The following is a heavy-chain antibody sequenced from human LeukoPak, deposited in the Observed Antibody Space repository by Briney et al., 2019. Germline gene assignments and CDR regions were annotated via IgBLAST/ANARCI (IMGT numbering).Heavy chain of an antibody. CDR1: GGSFSNDY. J-gene: IGHJ4*02. Sequence: ESSETLSLTCTVSGGSFSNDYWSWIRQPPGKGLEWIGYIYHNGKTNYNPSLTSRLTISLDTSKTQFSLNLISMTAADTAIYYCARASEGIGFFDYWGQGILVTVSS. D-gene: IGHD2-2*03. CDR3: ARASEGIGFFDY. V-gene: IGHV4-59*01. CDR2: IYHNGKT.